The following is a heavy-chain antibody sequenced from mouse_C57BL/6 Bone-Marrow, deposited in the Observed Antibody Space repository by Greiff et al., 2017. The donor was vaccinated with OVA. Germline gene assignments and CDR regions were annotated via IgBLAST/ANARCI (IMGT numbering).Heavy chain of an antibody. D-gene: IGHD2-4*01. Sequence: EVKLVESGPGLVKPSQSLSLTCSVTGYSITSGYYWNWIRQFPGNKLEWMGYISYDGSNNYNPSLKNRISITRDTSKNQFFLKLNSVTTEDTATYYCAREGTMIRDYYYAMDYWGQGTSVTVSS. CDR2: ISYDGSN. CDR1: GYSITSGYY. CDR3: AREGTMIRDYYYAMDY. V-gene: IGHV3-6*01. J-gene: IGHJ4*01.